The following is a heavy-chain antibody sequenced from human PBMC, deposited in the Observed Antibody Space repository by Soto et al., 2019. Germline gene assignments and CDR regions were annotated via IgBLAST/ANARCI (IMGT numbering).Heavy chain of an antibody. D-gene: IGHD3-3*01. CDR3: ARDGRLDFGVVIMRWFDP. V-gene: IGHV3-7*01. J-gene: IGHJ5*02. Sequence: GGSLRLSCAASGFTFSSYWMSWVRQAPGKGLEWVANIKQDGSEKYYVDSVKGRFTISRDNAKNSLYLQMNSLRAEDTAVYYCARDGRLDFGVVIMRWFDPWGQGTLVTVSS. CDR2: IKQDGSEK. CDR1: GFTFSSYW.